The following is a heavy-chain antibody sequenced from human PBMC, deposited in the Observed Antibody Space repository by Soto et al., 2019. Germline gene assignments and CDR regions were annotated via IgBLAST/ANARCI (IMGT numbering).Heavy chain of an antibody. V-gene: IGHV6-1*01. Sequence: SQTLSLTYALSVDSVSINRAAWHWIRQSPSRGLEWLGRTYYRSKWYNDYAVSVKSRITINPDTSKNQFSLQLNSVTPEDTAVYYCAREVSYSSSSEIDYWGQGTLVTVSS. CDR2: TYYRSKWYN. J-gene: IGHJ4*02. CDR3: AREVSYSSSSEIDY. D-gene: IGHD6-13*01. CDR1: VDSVSINRAA.